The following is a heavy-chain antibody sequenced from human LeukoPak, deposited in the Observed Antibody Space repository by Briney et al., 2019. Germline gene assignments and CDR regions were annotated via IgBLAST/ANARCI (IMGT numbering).Heavy chain of an antibody. CDR2: IYHSGST. CDR1: GYSISSGYY. J-gene: IGHJ4*02. CDR3: VRGVDY. Sequence: SETLSLTCTVSGYSISSGYYWGWIRQPPGKGLEWIGTIYHSGSTYYNPSLKSRVTISVDTSKNQFSLKLSSVTAADTAVYYCVRGVDYWGQGTLVTVSS. V-gene: IGHV4-38-2*02.